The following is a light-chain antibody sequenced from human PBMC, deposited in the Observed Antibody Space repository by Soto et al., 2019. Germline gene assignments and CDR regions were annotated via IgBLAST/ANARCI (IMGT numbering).Light chain of an antibody. J-gene: IGKJ1*01. V-gene: IGKV1-5*03. CDR3: QQYNGT. CDR1: QSISNW. CDR2: KAS. Sequence: DIQMTQSPSTLSPSVGDRVTITCRASQSISNWLAWYQQKPGKAPKLLIYKASSLESGVPSRFSGSGSGTEFTLTISNLQPDDFATYYCQQYNGTFGQGTKVDIK.